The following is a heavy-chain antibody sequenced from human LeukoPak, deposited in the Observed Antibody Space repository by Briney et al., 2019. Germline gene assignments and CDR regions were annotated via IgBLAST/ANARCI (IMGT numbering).Heavy chain of an antibody. V-gene: IGHV3-30*19. CDR1: GFTFSSYG. J-gene: IGHJ3*02. Sequence: GGSLRLSCAASGFTFSSYGMHWVRQAPGKGLEWVTLISYDGSNKDYADSVKGRFTISRDNSKNTLYLQMNSLRLEDTTVYYCAKGARGSGWRVFDIWGQGTMVTVSS. CDR3: AKGARGSGWRVFDI. CDR2: ISYDGSNK. D-gene: IGHD6-19*01.